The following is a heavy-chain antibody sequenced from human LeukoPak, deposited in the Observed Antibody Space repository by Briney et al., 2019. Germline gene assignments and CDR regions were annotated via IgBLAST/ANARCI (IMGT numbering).Heavy chain of an antibody. V-gene: IGHV3-23*01. D-gene: IGHD5-24*01. CDR1: GFSFVTYD. Sequence: GGSLRLSCVGSGFSFVTYDMGWVRQTPGKGLEWVSAISTTGGYTEDADSVKGRFTISRDNSQNTLFLQMHSLRAEDTAVYYCAKKPATIKSPFDIWGQGTLVTVSP. CDR2: ISTTGGYT. CDR3: AKKPATIKSPFDI. J-gene: IGHJ4*02.